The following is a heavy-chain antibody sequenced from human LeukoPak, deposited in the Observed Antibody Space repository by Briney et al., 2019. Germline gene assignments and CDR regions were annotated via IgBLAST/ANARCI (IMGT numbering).Heavy chain of an antibody. D-gene: IGHD6-13*01. CDR1: GFTFSSYS. CDR2: ISSSSSYI. Sequence: GGSLRLSCAASGFTFSSYSMNWVRQAPGKGLEWVSSISSSSSYIYYADSVKGRFTISRDNAKNSLYLQMNSLRAEDTAVYYCAREGYSSSWARDYGMDVWGQGTTVTVSS. J-gene: IGHJ6*02. CDR3: AREGYSSSWARDYGMDV. V-gene: IGHV3-21*01.